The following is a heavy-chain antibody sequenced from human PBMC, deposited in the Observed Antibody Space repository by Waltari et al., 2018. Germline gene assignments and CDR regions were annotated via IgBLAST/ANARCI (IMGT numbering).Heavy chain of an antibody. CDR3: ARELLGGGAFDS. V-gene: IGHV7-4-1*02. Sequence: QVQLVQSGSELKKPGASVKLSCKAFGYTCTDHAMNWVRPAPGQGLQFLGWINTNTQNPFYERGFAGRFVFSLDTSISTVYMEITSLKTEDTAVYYCARELLGGGAFDSWGQGTLVSVSS. D-gene: IGHD3-16*01. CDR1: GYTCTDHA. CDR2: INTNTQNP. J-gene: IGHJ4*02.